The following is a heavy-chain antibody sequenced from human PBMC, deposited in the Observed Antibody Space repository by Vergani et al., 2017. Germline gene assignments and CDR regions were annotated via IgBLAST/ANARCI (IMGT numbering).Heavy chain of an antibody. CDR3: ARDMASGQGY. J-gene: IGHJ4*02. V-gene: IGHV3-33*01. Sequence: QVQLVESGGGVVQPGRSLRLSCAASGFTFNQYGMHWVRQAPGKGLEWVAVTWYDGNNKQYADSVKGRFTISRDNSKNTLYLQMNSLRAEDTAVYYCARDMASGQGYWGQGTLVTVSS. D-gene: IGHD1-26*01. CDR1: GFTFNQYG. CDR2: TWYDGNNK.